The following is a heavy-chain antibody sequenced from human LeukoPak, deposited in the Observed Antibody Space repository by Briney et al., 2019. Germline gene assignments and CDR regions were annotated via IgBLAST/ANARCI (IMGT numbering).Heavy chain of an antibody. Sequence: WASVKVSCKASGGTFSSYAISWVRQAPGQGLEWMGGIIPIFGTANYAQKFQGRVTITADESTSTAYMELRSLRSDDTAVYYCAREHGSRSPDYYCYGMDVWGQGTTVTVSS. D-gene: IGHD5-18*01. CDR1: GGTFSSYA. CDR3: AREHGSRSPDYYCYGMDV. CDR2: IIPIFGTA. V-gene: IGHV1-69*13. J-gene: IGHJ6*02.